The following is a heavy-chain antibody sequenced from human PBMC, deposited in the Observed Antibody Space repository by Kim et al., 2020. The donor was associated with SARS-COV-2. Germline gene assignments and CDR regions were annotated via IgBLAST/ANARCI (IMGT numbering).Heavy chain of an antibody. V-gene: IGHV3-73*01. Sequence: GGSLRLSCATSGFSFSVTGIHWVRQASGKGLEWLGRIRNKANNYATEYAASVKGRFTISRDDSKNTAYLQMNSLKTEDTAVYYCTRQVGFSAPGNGYFDYWGQGTRVTVSS. CDR3: TRQVGFSAPGNGYFDY. CDR1: GFSFSVTG. J-gene: IGHJ4*02. D-gene: IGHD6-13*01. CDR2: IRNKANNYAT.